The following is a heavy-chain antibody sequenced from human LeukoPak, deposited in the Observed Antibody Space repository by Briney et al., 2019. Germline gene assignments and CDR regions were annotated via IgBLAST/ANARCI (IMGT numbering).Heavy chain of an antibody. CDR1: GGTFSSYA. D-gene: IGHD2-8*01. V-gene: IGHV1-69*01. CDR3: AGSPGYCTSNVCYLKY. Sequence: GASVKVSCKASGGTFSSYAISWVRQAPGQGLEWMGGVIPIFGTANYAQKFQGRVAITADESTSTAYMELSSLRSDDTAVYYCAGSPGYCTSNVCYLKYWGQGTLVTVSS. CDR2: VIPIFGTA. J-gene: IGHJ4*02.